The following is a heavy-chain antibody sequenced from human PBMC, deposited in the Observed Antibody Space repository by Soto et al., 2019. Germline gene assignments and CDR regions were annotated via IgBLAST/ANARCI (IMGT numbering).Heavy chain of an antibody. J-gene: IGHJ4*02. D-gene: IGHD6-19*01. CDR2: ISSSSSTI. CDR3: ARDPVNSSGWYLGFAY. V-gene: IGHV3-48*01. CDR1: GFTFSSYS. Sequence: GGSLRLSCAASGFTFSSYSMNWVRQAPGKGLEWVSYISSSSSTIYYADSVKGRFTISRDNAKNSLYLQMNSLRAEDTSVYYCARDPVNSSGWYLGFAYSGQGTLVLVSS.